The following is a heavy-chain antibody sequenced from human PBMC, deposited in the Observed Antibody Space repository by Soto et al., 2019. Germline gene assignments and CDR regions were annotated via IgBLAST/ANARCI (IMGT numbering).Heavy chain of an antibody. D-gene: IGHD6-19*01. J-gene: IGHJ3*02. Sequence: ASVKVSCKASGGTFSSYAISWVRQAPGQGLEWMGGIIPIFGTANYAQKFQGRVTITADESTSTAYMELSSLRSEDTAVYYCARGGWYIGAFDIWGQGTMVTVSS. V-gene: IGHV1-69*13. CDR3: ARGGWYIGAFDI. CDR2: IIPIFGTA. CDR1: GGTFSSYA.